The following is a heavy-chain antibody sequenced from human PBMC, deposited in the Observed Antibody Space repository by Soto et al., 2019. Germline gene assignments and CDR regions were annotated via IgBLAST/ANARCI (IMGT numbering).Heavy chain of an antibody. CDR2: ISGSGGST. J-gene: IGHJ4*02. D-gene: IGHD2-21*02. V-gene: IGHV3-23*04. CDR1: GFTFSNYG. CDR3: ANLGYCGGDCYQSPLDY. Sequence: VQLVESGGGVVQPGRSLRLSCAASGFTFSNYGMQWVRRAPGKGLEWVSAISGSGGSTYYADSVKGRFTISRDNSKNTLYLQMNSLRAEDTAVYYCANLGYCGGDCYQSPLDYWGQGTLVTVSS.